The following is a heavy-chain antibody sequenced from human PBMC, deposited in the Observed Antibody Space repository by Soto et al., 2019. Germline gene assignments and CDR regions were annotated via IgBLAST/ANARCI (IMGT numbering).Heavy chain of an antibody. J-gene: IGHJ2*01. CDR1: VFTFRSYA. Sequence: DVQLLESGGGLVQPGGSLRLSCAASVFTFRSYAMSWVLQAPGKGLDWVSGISCSGISTNYADSVKGRFTVSRDNSKTRLYLQMTSLRAEDTAVYNCAKEPVGPDWYFDPWGRGSMVSVSS. CDR3: AKEPVGPDWYFDP. V-gene: IGHV3-23*01. CDR2: ISCSGIST.